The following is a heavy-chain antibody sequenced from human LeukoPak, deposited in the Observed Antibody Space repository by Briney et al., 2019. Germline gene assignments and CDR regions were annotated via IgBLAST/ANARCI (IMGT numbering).Heavy chain of an antibody. CDR2: IKQDGSEK. CDR3: ARDPGTLATYFDY. V-gene: IGHV3-7*03. Sequence: GGSLRLSCAASGFTFSSYWMSWVRQAPGKGLEWVANIKQDGSEKYYVDSVKGRFTISRDDSKSTLYLQMNSLRAEDTAIYYCARDPGTLATYFDYWGPGTLVTVSS. J-gene: IGHJ4*02. D-gene: IGHD6-13*01. CDR1: GFTFSSYW.